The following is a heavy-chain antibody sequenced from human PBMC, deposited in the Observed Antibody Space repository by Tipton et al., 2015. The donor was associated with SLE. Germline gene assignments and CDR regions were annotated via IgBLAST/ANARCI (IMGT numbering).Heavy chain of an antibody. CDR3: AREDGDKNYFDY. V-gene: IGHV4-59*12. D-gene: IGHD4-17*01. Sequence: TLSLTCTVSGGSISSYYWSWIRQPPGKGLEWIGYIYYSGSTYYNPSLKSRVTISVDTSKNQFSLKLSSVTAADTAVYYCAREDGDKNYFDYWGQGTLVTVSP. J-gene: IGHJ4*02. CDR1: GGSISSYY. CDR2: IYYSGST.